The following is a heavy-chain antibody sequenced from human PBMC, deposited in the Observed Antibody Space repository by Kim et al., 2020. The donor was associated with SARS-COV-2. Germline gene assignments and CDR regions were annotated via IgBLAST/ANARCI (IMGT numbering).Heavy chain of an antibody. CDR3: TRLNGGDY. Sequence: SETLSLTCTVSGGSISTTSYYWGWIRQPPGKGLEWIGSIYYSGNTYYNPSLKNRVTISVDTSKNQFSLNLSSVTAADTAVYYCTRLNGGDYWGQGTPGT. CDR1: GGSISTTSYY. D-gene: IGHD2-8*01. V-gene: IGHV4-39*01. J-gene: IGHJ4*02. CDR2: IYYSGNT.